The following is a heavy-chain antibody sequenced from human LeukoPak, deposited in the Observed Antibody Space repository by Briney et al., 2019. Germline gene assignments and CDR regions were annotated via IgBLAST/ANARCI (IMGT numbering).Heavy chain of an antibody. CDR1: GGSISSYY. V-gene: IGHV4-59*08. CDR3: ARRRGDYYYGMDV. Sequence: SETLSLTCTVSGGSISSYYWSWIRQPAGKGLEWIGYIYYSGSTNYNPSLKSRVTISVDTSKNQFSLKLSSVTAADTAVYYCARRRGDYYYGMDVWGQGTTVTVSS. CDR2: IYYSGST. J-gene: IGHJ6*02.